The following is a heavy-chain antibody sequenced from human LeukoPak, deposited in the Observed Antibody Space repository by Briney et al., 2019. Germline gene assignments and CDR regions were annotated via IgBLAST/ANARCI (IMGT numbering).Heavy chain of an antibody. CDR1: GVTVSSNY. CDR2: IYSGGST. J-gene: IGHJ3*02. V-gene: IGHV3-66*01. CDR3: ASSRKEHWLVLDAFDI. Sequence: GGSLRLSCAASGVTVSSNYMSWVRQAPGKGLEWVSVIYSGGSTYYADSVKGRFTISRDNSKNTLYLQMNSLRAEDTAVYYCASSRKEHWLVLDAFDIWGQRTMVTVSS. D-gene: IGHD6-19*01.